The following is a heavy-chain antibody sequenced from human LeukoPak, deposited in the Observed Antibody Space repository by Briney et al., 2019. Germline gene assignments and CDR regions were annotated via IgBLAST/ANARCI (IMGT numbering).Heavy chain of an antibody. J-gene: IGHJ5*01. CDR1: GFTFRSYA. D-gene: IGHD3-3*01. V-gene: IGHV3-23*01. CDR2: ISSNGGST. CDR3: AKDREFGVVIPPGGFDS. Sequence: GGSLRLSCEASGFTFRSYAMSWVRQAPGKGLEWVLSISSNGGSTIYADSVKGRFTISRDNSENTLYLQMNSLRAEDTAVYYCAKDREFGVVIPPGGFDSWGQGTPVTVSS.